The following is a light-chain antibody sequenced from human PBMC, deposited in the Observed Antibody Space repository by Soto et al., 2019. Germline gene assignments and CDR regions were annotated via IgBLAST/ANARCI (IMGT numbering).Light chain of an antibody. CDR2: GAS. CDR3: QQYSSYRT. CDR1: QIISNW. V-gene: IGKV1-5*01. J-gene: IGKJ1*01. Sequence: DIQMTQSPSTLSASVGDRVTITCRASQIISNWLAWYQQKPRKAPKLLIYGASSLESGVPSMFSGSGSGTEFPLTISSLQPDDFATYYCQQYSSYRTFGQGTKVEIK.